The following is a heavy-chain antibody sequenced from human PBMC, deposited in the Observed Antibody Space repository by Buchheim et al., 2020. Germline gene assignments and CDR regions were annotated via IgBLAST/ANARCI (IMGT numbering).Heavy chain of an antibody. J-gene: IGHJ4*02. CDR2: IYHSGST. CDR1: GGSISSGGYS. V-gene: IGHV4-30-2*01. D-gene: IGHD3-22*01. Sequence: LQLQESGSGLVKPSQTLSLTCAVSGGSISSGGYSWSWIRQPPGKGLEWIGYIYHSGSTYYNPSLKSRVTISVDRSKNQFSLKLSSVTAADTAVYYCARAFGSSGYYFDYWGQGTL. CDR3: ARAFGSSGYYFDY.